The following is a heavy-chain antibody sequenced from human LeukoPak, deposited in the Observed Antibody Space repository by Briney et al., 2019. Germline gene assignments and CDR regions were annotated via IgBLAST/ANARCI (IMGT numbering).Heavy chain of an antibody. J-gene: IGHJ5*01. Sequence: GGSLRLSCAASGFTFNNFEMNWVRQAPGKGLEWISYISTSSDSSMHYADSVRGRFTISRDDAKNSLSLQMNSLRADDTAVYYCAKEMGFCSGGSCYRWFDSWGQGTLVTVSS. CDR3: AKEMGFCSGGSCYRWFDS. CDR2: ISTSSDSSM. D-gene: IGHD2-15*01. V-gene: IGHV3-48*01. CDR1: GFTFNNFE.